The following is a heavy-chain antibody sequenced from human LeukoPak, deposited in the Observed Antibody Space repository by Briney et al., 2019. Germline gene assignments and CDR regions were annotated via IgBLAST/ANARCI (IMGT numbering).Heavy chain of an antibody. V-gene: IGHV4-31*03. Sequence: PSETLSLTCTVSGGSISSGGSYWSWIRQHPGKGLEWIGYIYYSGSTYYNPSLKSRVTISVDTSKNQFSLKLSSVTAADTAVYYCARDLATGGLLDYWGQGTLVTVSS. J-gene: IGHJ4*02. CDR3: ARDLATGGLLDY. CDR2: IYYSGST. CDR1: GGSISSGGSY. D-gene: IGHD5-12*01.